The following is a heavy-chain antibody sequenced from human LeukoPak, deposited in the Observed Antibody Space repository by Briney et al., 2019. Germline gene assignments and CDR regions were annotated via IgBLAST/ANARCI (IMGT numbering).Heavy chain of an antibody. J-gene: IGHJ4*02. CDR1: GFTFSTHS. D-gene: IGHD1-7*01. CDR3: ARTRGTSRPGLYYFDY. CDR2: ISSTSSTK. Sequence: GGSLRLSCAASGFTFSTHSMNWVRQASGKGLEWLSYISSTSSTKYYGDSVKGRFTISRDNAKNSLYLQMNSLRAEDTALYYCARTRGTSRPGLYYFDYWGQGTLVTVSS. V-gene: IGHV3-48*01.